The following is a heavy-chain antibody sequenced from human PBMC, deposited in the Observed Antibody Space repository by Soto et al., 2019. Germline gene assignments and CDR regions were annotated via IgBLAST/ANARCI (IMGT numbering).Heavy chain of an antibody. J-gene: IGHJ4*02. Sequence: PWWSLRLSCAVSGFNVMSYWMSWVRQAPGKGLEWVASIKEDGSEIYYLHSVRGRFSISRDSAGNALHLTMNYLSAEDTGVYFCARDIGFDYVNWGRGTLVTVSS. CDR2: IKEDGSEI. CDR3: ARDIGFDYVN. D-gene: IGHD3-16*01. V-gene: IGHV3-7*01. CDR1: GFNVMSYW.